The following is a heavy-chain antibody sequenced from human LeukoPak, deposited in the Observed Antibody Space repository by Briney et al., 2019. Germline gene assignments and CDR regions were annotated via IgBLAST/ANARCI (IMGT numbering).Heavy chain of an antibody. V-gene: IGHV1-2*02. CDR1: GYTFTVYS. CDR3: ARVVDYYYYMDV. Sequence: ASVKVSCKASGYTFTVYSMHWVRQAPGQGLEWMGWINPNSGDTKYSQKFQGRVTMTRDTSISTAYMELSRLRSDDTAVYYCARVVDYYYYMDVWGKGTTVTVSS. J-gene: IGHJ6*03. CDR2: INPNSGDT. D-gene: IGHD2-15*01.